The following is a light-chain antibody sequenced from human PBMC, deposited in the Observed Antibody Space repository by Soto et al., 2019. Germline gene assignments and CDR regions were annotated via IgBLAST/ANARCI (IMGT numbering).Light chain of an antibody. J-gene: IGLJ2*01. CDR2: LNSDGSH. Sequence: VLTQSPSASASLGASVKLTCTLISGHSSYAIAWHQQQPEKGPRYLMKLNSDGSHSKGDGIPDRFSGSSSGAERYLTISSLQSEDEADYYCQTWGTGIVVFGGGTKLTVL. V-gene: IGLV4-69*01. CDR1: SGHSSYA. CDR3: QTWGTGIVV.